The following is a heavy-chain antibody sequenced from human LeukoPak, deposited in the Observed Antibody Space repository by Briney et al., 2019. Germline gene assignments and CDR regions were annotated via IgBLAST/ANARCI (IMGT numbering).Heavy chain of an antibody. CDR1: GGSFSGYY. V-gene: IGHV4-34*01. J-gene: IGHJ4*02. D-gene: IGHD1-26*01. CDR2: INHSGST. CDR3: ARGPPISGSYTFDY. Sequence: SETLSLTCAVYGGSFSGYYWSWIRQPPGKGLEWIGEINHSGSTNYNPSLKSRVTISVDTSKNQFSLKLSSVTAADTAVYYCARGPPISGSYTFDYWGQGTLVAVSS.